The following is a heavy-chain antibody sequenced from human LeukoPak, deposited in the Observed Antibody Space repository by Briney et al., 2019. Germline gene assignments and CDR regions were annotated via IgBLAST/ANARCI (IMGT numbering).Heavy chain of an antibody. CDR1: GFTFEDYA. CDR2: ISGNSGSV. D-gene: IGHD6-19*01. J-gene: IGHJ4*02. Sequence: GGSLRLSCAGSGFTFEDYAMHWVRQVPGKGLEWVSGISGNSGSVGYADSVKGRFTVSRDNAKNSLYLQMNSLRAEDTALYYCAKGERKWLARQPNYWGQGTLVTVSS. V-gene: IGHV3-9*01. CDR3: AKGERKWLARQPNY.